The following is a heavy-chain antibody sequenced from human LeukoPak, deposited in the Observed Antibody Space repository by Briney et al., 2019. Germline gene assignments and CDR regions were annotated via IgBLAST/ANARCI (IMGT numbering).Heavy chain of an antibody. CDR3: AREVHTYYDFWSGYYKGTAYYYYGMDV. J-gene: IGHJ6*02. V-gene: IGHV3-9*01. CDR1: GFTFDDYA. D-gene: IGHD3-3*01. Sequence: PGRSLRLSCAASGFTFDDYAMHWVRQAPGKGLEWVSGISWNSGSIGYADSVKGRFTISRDNSKNTLYLQMNSLRAEDTAVYYCAREVHTYYDFWSGYYKGTAYYYYGMDVWGQGTTVTVSS. CDR2: ISWNSGSI.